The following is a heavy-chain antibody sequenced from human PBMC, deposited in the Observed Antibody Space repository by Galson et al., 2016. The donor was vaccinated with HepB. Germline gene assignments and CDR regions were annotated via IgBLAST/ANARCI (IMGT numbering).Heavy chain of an antibody. V-gene: IGHV1-18*01. CDR2: ISVYNGKT. CDR1: GYTFTSYS. J-gene: IGHJ4*02. D-gene: IGHD2-2*01. CDR3: ARYPYCSSTSCLLDY. Sequence: SVKVSCKASGYTFTSYSITWVRQAPGQGLEWMGWISVYNGKTDYAQKFQDRVTLTTDTSTNTAYMELRSLRSDDTAVYYCARYPYCSSTSCLLDYCGQGTLVTVSS.